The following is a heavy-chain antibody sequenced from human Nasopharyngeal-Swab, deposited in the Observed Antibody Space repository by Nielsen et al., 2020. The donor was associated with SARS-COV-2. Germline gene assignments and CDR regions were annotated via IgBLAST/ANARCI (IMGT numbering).Heavy chain of an antibody. Sequence: GESLKISCAASGFTFSSYAMSWVRQAPGEGLEWVSAISGSGGSTYYADSVKGRFTISRDNSKNTLYLQMNSLRAEDTAVYYCAKDRLDIVVVPAAMWNYYGMDVWGQGTTVTVSS. D-gene: IGHD2-2*01. V-gene: IGHV3-23*01. CDR2: ISGSGGST. CDR1: GFTFSSYA. CDR3: AKDRLDIVVVPAAMWNYYGMDV. J-gene: IGHJ6*02.